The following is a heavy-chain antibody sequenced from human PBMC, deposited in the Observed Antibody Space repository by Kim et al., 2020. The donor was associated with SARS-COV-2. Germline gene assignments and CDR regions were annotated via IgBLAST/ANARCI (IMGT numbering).Heavy chain of an antibody. CDR1: EFSFSTYA. CDR3: ARRMGVAGNPLRAFDS. D-gene: IGHD6-19*01. J-gene: IGHJ3*02. CDR2: TGGTGVNT. V-gene: IGHV3-23*01. Sequence: GGSLRLSCVASEFSFSTYAMSWVRQAPGKGLEWVSSTGGTGVNTVYADSVRGRFTISRDNSKSTLFLQRNSLRAEDAAVDYCARRMGVAGNPLRAFDSWGQGTMVIVSS.